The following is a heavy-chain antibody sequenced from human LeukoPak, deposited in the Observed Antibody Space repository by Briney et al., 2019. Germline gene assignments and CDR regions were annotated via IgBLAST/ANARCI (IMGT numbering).Heavy chain of an antibody. J-gene: IGHJ4*02. D-gene: IGHD3-3*01. V-gene: IGHV1-18*01. CDR3: ASWTARGVLDYDFWSGYSFDY. CDR2: ISTDNGDT. Sequence: ASVKVSCKSSGYTFTTYGITWVRQAPGQGLEWMGWISTDNGDTNYAQKFQGRVTITADESTSTAYMELSSLRSEDTAVYYCASWTARGVLDYDFWSGYSFDYWGQGTLVTVSS. CDR1: GYTFTTYG.